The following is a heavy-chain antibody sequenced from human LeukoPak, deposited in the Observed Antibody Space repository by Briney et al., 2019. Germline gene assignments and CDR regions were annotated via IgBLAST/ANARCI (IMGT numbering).Heavy chain of an antibody. J-gene: IGHJ6*02. D-gene: IGHD6-13*01. CDR1: GYTFTSYD. CDR2: MNPNNGNT. Sequence: GASVKVSCKASGYTFTSYDINWVRQATGQGLEWMGWMNPNNGNTGYAQKFQGRVTMTRSTSISTAYMELNSLRSEDTAVYYCARLASSSWPLYYYYGMDVWDQGTTVTVSS. CDR3: ARLASSSWPLYYYYGMDV. V-gene: IGHV1-8*01.